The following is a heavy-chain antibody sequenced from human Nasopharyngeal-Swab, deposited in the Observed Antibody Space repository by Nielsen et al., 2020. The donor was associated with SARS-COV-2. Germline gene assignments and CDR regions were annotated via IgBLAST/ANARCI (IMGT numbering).Heavy chain of an antibody. CDR3: ARAHYDSSGYYYFDY. CDR2: ISSSSSTI. V-gene: IGHV3-48*02. CDR1: GFTFSSYS. J-gene: IGHJ4*02. Sequence: GSLRLSWAASGFTFSSYSMNWVRQAPGKGLEWVSYISSSSSTIYYADSVKGRFTISRDNAKNSLYLQMNSLRDEDTAVYYCARAHYDSSGYYYFDYWGQGTLVTVSS. D-gene: IGHD3-22*01.